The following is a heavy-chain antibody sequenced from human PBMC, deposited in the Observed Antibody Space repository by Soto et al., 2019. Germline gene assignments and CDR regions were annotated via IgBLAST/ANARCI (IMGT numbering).Heavy chain of an antibody. V-gene: IGHV3-33*01. CDR3: ARDIAVRRFDY. CDR1: GFSFSTYG. Sequence: QVQLVESGGGVAQPGASLRLSCAASGFSFSTYGMDWVRQAPGKGLEWVAMIWYDGSSKFYADSVKGRFTISKDDSKNTLYLHMTGLRPEDTAVYFCARDIAVRRFDYWGQGALVTVSS. D-gene: IGHD2-15*01. J-gene: IGHJ4*02. CDR2: IWYDGSSK.